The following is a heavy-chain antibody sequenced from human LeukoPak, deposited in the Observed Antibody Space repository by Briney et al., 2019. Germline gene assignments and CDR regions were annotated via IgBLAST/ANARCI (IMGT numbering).Heavy chain of an antibody. CDR2: IIPIFGTA. Sequence: GASVKVSCKASGGTFNSFAISWVRQAPGQGLEWMGGIIPIFGTANYAQKFQGRVTITADESTSTAYMELSSLRSEDTAVYYCARGTASGSPGFDPWGQGTLVTVSS. CDR3: ARGTASGSPGFDP. D-gene: IGHD1-26*01. CDR1: GGTFNSFA. V-gene: IGHV1-69*13. J-gene: IGHJ5*02.